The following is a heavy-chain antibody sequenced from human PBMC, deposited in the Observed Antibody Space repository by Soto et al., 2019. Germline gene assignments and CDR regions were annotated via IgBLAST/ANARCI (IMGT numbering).Heavy chain of an antibody. CDR3: AKANTIFGVVIADYSYYYGMDV. CDR1: GFTFSSYG. D-gene: IGHD3-3*01. V-gene: IGHV3-23*01. J-gene: IGHJ6*02. CDR2: ISGSGGST. Sequence: EEQLLESGGGLVQPGGSLRLSCAASGFTFSSYGMSWVRQAPGKGLEWVSVISGSGGSTYYADSVKGRFTISRDNSKNTLYLQMNSLRAEDTDVYYCAKANTIFGVVIADYSYYYGMDVWGQGTTVTVSS.